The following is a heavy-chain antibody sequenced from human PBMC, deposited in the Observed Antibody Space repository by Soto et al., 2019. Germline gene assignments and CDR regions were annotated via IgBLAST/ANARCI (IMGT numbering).Heavy chain of an antibody. CDR1: GLTFSRYD. Sequence: GGSLRLSCAASGLTFSRYDMHWVRQAPGKGLEWVAVVSYDGNNQYYADSVKGRFTISRDNSRNTLYLQMNSLRTGDTAVYYCAKGYYSGTYSDLDYWGQGALVTV. CDR2: VSYDGNNQ. D-gene: IGHD1-26*01. CDR3: AKGYYSGTYSDLDY. J-gene: IGHJ4*02. V-gene: IGHV3-30*18.